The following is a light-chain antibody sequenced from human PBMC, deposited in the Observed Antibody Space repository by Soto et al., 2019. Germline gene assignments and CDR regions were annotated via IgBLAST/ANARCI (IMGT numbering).Light chain of an antibody. CDR3: SSFTTSNTVV. J-gene: IGLJ2*01. Sequence: QSALTQPASVSGSPGQSITISCTGTSSDVGAYNHVSWYQQHPGKAPKPMIYDVSNRPSGVSNRFSGSKSGNTASLLISGLQAEDEGDYSCSSFTTSNTVVFGGGTKLTVL. CDR1: SSDVGAYNH. V-gene: IGLV2-14*03. CDR2: DVS.